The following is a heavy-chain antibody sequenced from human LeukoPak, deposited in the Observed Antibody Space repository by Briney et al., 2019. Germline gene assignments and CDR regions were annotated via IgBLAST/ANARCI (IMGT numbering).Heavy chain of an antibody. CDR1: EISLSTSGVG. Sequence: SGPTLVNPTQTITPSWALAEISLSTSGVGVGWIRQPPGKALEWLALIYWDDDKRYSPSLKSRLTNTKDTSKNQVVLTMTNMDPVDTATYYCAHRTSYSSGWYEYFDYWGQGTLVTVSS. D-gene: IGHD6-19*01. J-gene: IGHJ4*02. CDR2: IYWDDDK. V-gene: IGHV2-5*02. CDR3: AHRTSYSSGWYEYFDY.